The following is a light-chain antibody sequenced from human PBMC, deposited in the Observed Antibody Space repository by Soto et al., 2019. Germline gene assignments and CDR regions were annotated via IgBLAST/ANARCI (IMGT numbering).Light chain of an antibody. J-gene: IGLJ1*01. Sequence: QSVLTQPPSVSAAPGQKVTIPCSGSSSNIGGNSVSWYQQFPGTAPKLLIYDDDKRPSGIPDRFSGSKSGTSATLGITGFQTGDEADYYCGSWDSSLSAYVFATGTKVTVL. V-gene: IGLV1-51*01. CDR1: SSNIGGNS. CDR3: GSWDSSLSAYV. CDR2: DDD.